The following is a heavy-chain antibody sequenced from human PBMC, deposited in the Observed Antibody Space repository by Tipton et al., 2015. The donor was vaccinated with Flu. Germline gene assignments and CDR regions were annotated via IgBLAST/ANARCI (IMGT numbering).Heavy chain of an antibody. D-gene: IGHD4-11*01. J-gene: IGHJ5*02. CDR2: IYATGDT. CDR1: GGSVRSGSYY. V-gene: IGHV4-61*02. CDR3: ARRDYSNYASEPKNWFDP. Sequence: LRLSCTVSGGSVRSGSYYWSWIRQPAGKGLEWIGRIYATGDTKYNPSLKSRVTISLDTSKNQFSLRLTSVTAADTAIYYCARRDYSNYASEPKNWFDPWGQGTLVTVSS.